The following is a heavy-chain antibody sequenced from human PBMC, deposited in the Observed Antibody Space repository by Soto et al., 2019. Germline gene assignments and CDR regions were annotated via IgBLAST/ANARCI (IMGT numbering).Heavy chain of an antibody. V-gene: IGHV4-34*01. Sequence: QVQLQQWGAGLLKPSETLSLSCAVYGGYFNDNYYTWFRQPPGKGLEWIGEISRSGTTKYIPSLKSRASISFDTSKTQVSLQVTSVTAAYTAVYYCATSLWFGTQVALWGQGALVTVSP. CDR3: ATSLWFGTQVAL. CDR2: ISRSGTT. D-gene: IGHD3-10*01. J-gene: IGHJ4*02. CDR1: GGYFNDNY.